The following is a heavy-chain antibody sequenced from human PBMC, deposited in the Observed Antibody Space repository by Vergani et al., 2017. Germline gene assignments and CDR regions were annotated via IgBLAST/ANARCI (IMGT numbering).Heavy chain of an antibody. CDR3: ARVSSILGIHFWYFDL. CDR1: GGSISSYY. Sequence: QVQLQESGPGLVKPSENLSLTCTVSGGSISSYYWSWIRPPPGKGLEWIWYIYYSGSTNYNPSLKSRATISVDTSKNPFSLKLSSVTAADTAVYYCARVSSILGIHFWYFDLWGRGTLVTVSS. V-gene: IGHV4-59*01. CDR2: IYYSGST. J-gene: IGHJ2*01. D-gene: IGHD2-2*01.